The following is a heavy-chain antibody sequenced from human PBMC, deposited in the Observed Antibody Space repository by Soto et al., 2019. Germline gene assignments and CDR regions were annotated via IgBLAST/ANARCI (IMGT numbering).Heavy chain of an antibody. CDR1: GFTCSSYW. V-gene: IGHV3-74*01. CDR2: INSDGSST. J-gene: IGHJ6*02. Sequence: GGSLSLSCAASGFTCSSYWMHWVRQAPGKGLVWVSRINSDGSSTSYADSVKGRFTISRDNAKNTLSLQMNSLRAEDTAVYYCARDFHYGSHYGMDVWGQGTTVTVSS. D-gene: IGHD3-10*01. CDR3: ARDFHYGSHYGMDV.